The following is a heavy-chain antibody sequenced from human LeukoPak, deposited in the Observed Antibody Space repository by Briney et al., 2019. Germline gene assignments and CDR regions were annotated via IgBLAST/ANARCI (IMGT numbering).Heavy chain of an antibody. CDR3: ARMMTPRHYYDRSGYYYGAFDI. CDR1: GYTFTNYG. CDR2: ISGYNGYT. Sequence: ASVKVSCKPTGYTFTNYGISWVRQAPGQGLEWMAWISGYNGYTNYAQKLQGRVTMTTDTSTSTAYMELRSLRSDDTAVYYCARMMTPRHYYDRSGYYYGAFDIWGQGTMVTVSS. J-gene: IGHJ3*02. V-gene: IGHV1-18*01. D-gene: IGHD3-22*01.